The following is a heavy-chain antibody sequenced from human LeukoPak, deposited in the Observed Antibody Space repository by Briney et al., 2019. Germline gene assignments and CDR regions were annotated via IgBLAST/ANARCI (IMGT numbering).Heavy chain of an antibody. CDR3: ARELSPYYFDY. CDR1: GGSVSSGSYH. V-gene: IGHV4-61*01. Sequence: SETLSLTCTVSGGSVSSGSYHWSWIRQPPGKGLEWIGYIYYSGSTNYNPSLKSRVTISVDTSKNQFSLKLSSVTAADTAVYYCARELSPYYFDYWGQGTLVTVSS. CDR2: IYYSGST. J-gene: IGHJ4*02.